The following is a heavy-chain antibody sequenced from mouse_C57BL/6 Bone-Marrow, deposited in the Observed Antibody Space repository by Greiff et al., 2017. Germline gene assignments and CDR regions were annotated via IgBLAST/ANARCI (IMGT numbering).Heavy chain of an antibody. V-gene: IGHV1-64*01. J-gene: IGHJ2*01. CDR3: ARGLRGRDY. CDR1: GYTFTSYW. Sequence: QVHVKQPGAELVKPGASVKLSCKASGYTFTSYWMHWVKQRPGQGLEWIGMIHPNSGSTNYNEKFKSKATLTVEQSSSTAYMQLSSLTSEDSAVYYCARGLRGRDYWGQGTTPTVSS. D-gene: IGHD1-1*01. CDR2: IHPNSGST.